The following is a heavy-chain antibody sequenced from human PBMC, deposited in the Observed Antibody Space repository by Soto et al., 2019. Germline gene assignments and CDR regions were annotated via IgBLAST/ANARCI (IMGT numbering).Heavy chain of an antibody. CDR2: IYWDDDK. CDR3: AHHGGYAFDY. D-gene: IGHD5-12*01. J-gene: IGHJ4*02. V-gene: IGHV2-5*02. Sequence: GLDLEWLALIYWDDDKRYSPSLKSRLTITKDTSKNQVVLTMTNMDPVDTATYYCAHHGGYAFDYWGQGTLVTVSS.